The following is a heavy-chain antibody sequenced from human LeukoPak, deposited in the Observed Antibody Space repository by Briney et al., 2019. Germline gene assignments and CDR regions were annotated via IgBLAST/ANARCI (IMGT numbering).Heavy chain of an antibody. J-gene: IGHJ6*03. Sequence: GSLRLSCAASGFTVSSNYMSWVRQPPGKGLKWIGEINNSGSTNYNPSLKSRVTMSVDRAKNQFSLNLSSVTAADTAVYYCARRRVGTTFYYYYYMDVWGKGTTVTISS. CDR3: ARRRVGTTFYYYYYMDV. V-gene: IGHV4-34*01. D-gene: IGHD1-26*01. CDR2: INNSGST. CDR1: GFTVSSNY.